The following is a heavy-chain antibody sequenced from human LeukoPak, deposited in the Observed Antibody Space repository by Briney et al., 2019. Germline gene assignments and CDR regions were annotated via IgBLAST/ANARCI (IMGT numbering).Heavy chain of an antibody. CDR3: ARSITLYYFDY. V-gene: IGHV4-59*01. CDR2: IYYSGST. Sequence: KPSETLSLTCTVSGGSISSYYWSWIGQPPGKGLEWIGYIYYSGSTSYNPSLKSRVTISVDTSTNQFSLKLSSVTAADTAVYYCARSITLYYFDYWGQGTLVTVSS. J-gene: IGHJ4*02. CDR1: GGSISSYY. D-gene: IGHD3-16*01.